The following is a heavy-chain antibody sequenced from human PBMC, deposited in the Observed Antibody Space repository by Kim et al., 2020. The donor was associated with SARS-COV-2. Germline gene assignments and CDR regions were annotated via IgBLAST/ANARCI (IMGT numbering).Heavy chain of an antibody. CDR3: ARGPGPVDP. CDR1: GYTFTSNP. CDR2: INTKTGNP. D-gene: IGHD2-2*01. V-gene: IGHV7-4-1*02. Sequence: ASVKVSCKASGYTFTSNPVNWVRQAPGQGLEWMGWINTKTGNPSYARGFTGRVVFSLDTSVSSAYLQISSLKAEDTAIYYCARGPGPVDPWGQGTRVTVS. J-gene: IGHJ5*02.